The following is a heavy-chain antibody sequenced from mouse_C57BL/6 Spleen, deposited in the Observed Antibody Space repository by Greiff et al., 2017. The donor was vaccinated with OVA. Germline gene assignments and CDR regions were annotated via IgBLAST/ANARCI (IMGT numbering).Heavy chain of an antibody. V-gene: IGHV1-81*01. CDR2: IYPRSGNT. Sequence: QVQLQQSGAELARPGASVKLSCKASGYTFTSYGISWVKQRTGQGLEWIGEIYPRSGNTYYNEKFKGKATLTADKSSSTAYMELRSLTSEDSAVYFCAVYYDYDGVYYYAMDYWGQGTSVTVSS. J-gene: IGHJ4*01. CDR3: AVYYDYDGVYYYAMDY. CDR1: GYTFTSYG. D-gene: IGHD2-4*01.